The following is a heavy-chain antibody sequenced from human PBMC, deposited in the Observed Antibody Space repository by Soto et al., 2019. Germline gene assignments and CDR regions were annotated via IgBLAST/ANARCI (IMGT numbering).Heavy chain of an antibody. CDR3: APGGSSIADAFDI. Sequence: QVQLVESGGGVVQPGRSLRLSCAASGFTFSSYGMHWVRQAPGKGLEWVAVISYDGSNKYYADSVKGRFTISRDNSKNTLYLQMNSLRAEDTAVYYCAPGGSSIADAFDIWGQGTIVTVSS. J-gene: IGHJ3*02. CDR2: ISYDGSNK. CDR1: GFTFSSYG. D-gene: IGHD1-26*01. V-gene: IGHV3-30*03.